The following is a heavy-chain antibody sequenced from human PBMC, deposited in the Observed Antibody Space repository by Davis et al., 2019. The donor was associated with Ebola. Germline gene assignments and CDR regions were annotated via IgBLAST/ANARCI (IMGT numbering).Heavy chain of an antibody. Sequence: SETLSLTCTVSGGSISSYYWSWIRQPPGKGLEWIGYIYYSGSTNYNPSLKSRVTISVDTSKNQFSLKLSSVTAADTAVYYCARHSTTDGGGVMANCLDPGGRETLVTVS. CDR3: ARHSTTDGGGVMANCLDP. V-gene: IGHV4-59*08. CDR2: IYYSGST. J-gene: IGHJ5*02. CDR1: GGSISSYY. D-gene: IGHD2-2*01.